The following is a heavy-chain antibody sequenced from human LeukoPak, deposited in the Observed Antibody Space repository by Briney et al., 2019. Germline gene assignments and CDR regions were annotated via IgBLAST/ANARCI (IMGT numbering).Heavy chain of an antibody. V-gene: IGHV1-69*06. J-gene: IGHJ4*02. Sequence: ASVKVSCKASGGTFSSYAISWVRQAPGQGLEWMGGIIPIFGTANYAQKFQGRVTITADKSTSTAYMELSSLRSEDTAVYYCARDITMVRGGFDYWGQGTLVTVSS. CDR2: IIPIFGTA. CDR1: GGTFSSYA. CDR3: ARDITMVRGGFDY. D-gene: IGHD3-10*01.